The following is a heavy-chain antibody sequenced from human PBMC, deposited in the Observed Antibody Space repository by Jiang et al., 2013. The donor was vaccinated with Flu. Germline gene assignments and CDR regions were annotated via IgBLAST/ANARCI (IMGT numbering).Heavy chain of an antibody. V-gene: IGHV3-7*05. CDR2: IKQDGNEK. Sequence: SCAASGFTFSNYWMSWVRQAPGKGLEWVANIKQDGNEKYYVDSVKGRFAISRDNAKNSLFLQMSSLRAEDTAVYYCARGGSYRYTEDYWGQGTLVTVSS. CDR3: ARGGSYRYTEDY. D-gene: IGHD3-16*02. CDR1: GFTFSNYW. J-gene: IGHJ4*02.